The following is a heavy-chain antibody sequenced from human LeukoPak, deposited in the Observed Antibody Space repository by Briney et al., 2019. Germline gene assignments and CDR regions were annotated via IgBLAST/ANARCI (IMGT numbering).Heavy chain of an antibody. CDR1: GFTFSSYG. CDR2: IWYDGSNK. J-gene: IGHJ6*04. CDR3: AREGSIAAAGTYYHYGMDV. D-gene: IGHD6-13*01. V-gene: IGHV3-33*01. Sequence: GGSLRLSCAASGFTFSSYGMHWVRQAPGKGLEWVAVIWYDGSNKYYADSVKGRFTISRDNSKNTLYLQMNSLRAEDTAVYYCAREGSIAAAGTYYHYGMDVWGKGTTVTVSS.